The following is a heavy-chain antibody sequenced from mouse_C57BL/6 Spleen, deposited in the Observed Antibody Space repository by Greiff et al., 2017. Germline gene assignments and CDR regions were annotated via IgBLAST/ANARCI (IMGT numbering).Heavy chain of an antibody. CDR1: GFTFTDYY. CDR3: ARYFRRHWYFDV. J-gene: IGHJ1*03. CDR2: IRNKANGYTT. Sequence: EVKLVESGGGLVKPGGSLKLSCAASGFTFTDYYMSWVRQPPGRALEWLGFIRNKANGYTTEYSASVKGRFTISRDNSQSILYLQMNALRAEDSATYYGARYFRRHWYFDVWGTGTTVTVSS. V-gene: IGHV7-3*01.